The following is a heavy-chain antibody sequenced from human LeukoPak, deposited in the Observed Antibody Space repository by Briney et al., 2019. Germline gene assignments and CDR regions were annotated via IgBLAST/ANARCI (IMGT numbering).Heavy chain of an antibody. Sequence: SETLSLTCNVSGYSISSGYFWGWIRQPPGKGLEWIGEINHSGSTNYNPSLKSRVTISVDTSKNQFSLKLSSVTAADTAVYYCARTSLSSSWHRSFDYWGQGTLVTVSS. D-gene: IGHD6-13*01. CDR1: GYSISSGYF. CDR3: ARTSLSSSWHRSFDY. J-gene: IGHJ4*02. V-gene: IGHV4-38-2*02. CDR2: INHSGST.